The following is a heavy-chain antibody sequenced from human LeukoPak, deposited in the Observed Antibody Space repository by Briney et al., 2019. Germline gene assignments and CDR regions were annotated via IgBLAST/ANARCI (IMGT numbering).Heavy chain of an antibody. Sequence: SETLSLTCAVYGGSFSGYYWSWIRQPPGKGLEWIGEINHSGSTNYNPSLKSRVTISVDTSKNQFSLKLSSVTAADTAVYYCAIRRARGVKGFDPWGQGTLVTVSS. V-gene: IGHV4-34*01. CDR1: GGSFSGYY. CDR3: AIRRARGVKGFDP. CDR2: INHSGST. D-gene: IGHD3-10*01. J-gene: IGHJ5*02.